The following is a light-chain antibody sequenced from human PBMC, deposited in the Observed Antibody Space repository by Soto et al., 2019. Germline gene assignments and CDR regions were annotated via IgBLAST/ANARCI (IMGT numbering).Light chain of an antibody. CDR2: GAS. CDR1: QSVSNNY. J-gene: IGKJ5*01. CDR3: QQRHMWPIT. V-gene: IGKV3D-20*02. Sequence: EIVLTQSPGTLSLSPVERATLSCRASQSVSNNYLAWYQQKPGQTPRLLIYGASNRATGIPDRFSGSGSGTDFTLTISSLEPEDSAVYYCQQRHMWPITFGQGTRLEIK.